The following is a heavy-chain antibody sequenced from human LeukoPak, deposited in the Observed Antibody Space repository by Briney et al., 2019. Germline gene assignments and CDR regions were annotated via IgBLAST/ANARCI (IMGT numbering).Heavy chain of an antibody. D-gene: IGHD1-1*01. CDR1: GASISSYY. CDR2: IYHSGST. Sequence: SETLSLTCTVSGASISSYYWSWIRQPPGKGLEWIGYIYHSGSTYYNPSLKSRVTISVDRSKNQFSLKLSSVTAADTAVYYCARARERAFDYWGQGTLVTVSS. CDR3: ARARERAFDY. V-gene: IGHV4-59*12. J-gene: IGHJ4*02.